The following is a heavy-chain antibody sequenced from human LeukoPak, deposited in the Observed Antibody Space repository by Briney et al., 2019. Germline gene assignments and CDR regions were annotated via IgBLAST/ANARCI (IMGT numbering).Heavy chain of an antibody. CDR1: GYSISSGYY. CDR2: IYYSGST. V-gene: IGHV4-61*01. J-gene: IGHJ4*02. D-gene: IGHD2-15*01. CDR3: ARVGGSYYDY. Sequence: SETLSLTCTVSGYSISSGYYWGWIRQPPGKGLEWIGYIYYSGSTNYNPSLKSRVTISVDTSKNQFSLKLSSVTAADTAVYYCARVGGSYYDYWGQGTLVTVSS.